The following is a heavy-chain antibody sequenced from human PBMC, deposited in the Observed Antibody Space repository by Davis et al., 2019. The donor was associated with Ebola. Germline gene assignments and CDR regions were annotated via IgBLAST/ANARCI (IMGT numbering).Heavy chain of an antibody. CDR1: GFTFSTYA. CDR2: ISGNGGNT. CDR3: AKASTVTTFIVVDALDI. J-gene: IGHJ3*02. D-gene: IGHD4-17*01. Sequence: PGGSLRLSCAASGFTFSTYAMSWVRQAPGKGLEWVSGISGNGGNTYYTDSVKGRFSISRDNSNNTLYLQMNSLRAEDTAIYYCAKASTVTTFIVVDALDIWGQGTMVTVSS. V-gene: IGHV3-23*01.